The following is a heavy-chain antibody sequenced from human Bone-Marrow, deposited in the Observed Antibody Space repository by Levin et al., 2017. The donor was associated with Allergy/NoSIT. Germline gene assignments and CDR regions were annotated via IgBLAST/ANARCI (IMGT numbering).Heavy chain of an antibody. D-gene: IGHD1-26*01. J-gene: IGHJ4*02. CDR2: ISYDGGHK. V-gene: IGHV3-33*01. CDR1: GFTFSAFG. Sequence: GGSLRLSCAASGFTFSAFGMHWVRQAPGRGLEWVAVISYDGGHKFYSDSVKGRFTISRDNSKNTHYLQMNSLRAEDTAVYYCTRDRGEWGQFYFDYWGQGILVTVSS. CDR3: TRDRGEWGQFYFDY.